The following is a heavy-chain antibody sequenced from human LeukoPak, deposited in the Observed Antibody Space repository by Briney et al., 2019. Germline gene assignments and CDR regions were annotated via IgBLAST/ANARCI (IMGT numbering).Heavy chain of an antibody. CDR1: GFTFSSYG. CDR2: IRYDGSNK. V-gene: IGHV3-30*02. CDR3: ARSLSGWFPYFDY. Sequence: GGSLRLSCAASGFTFSSYGMHWVRQAPGKGLEWVAFIRYDGSNKYYADSVKGRFTISRDNSKNTLYLQMNSLRAEDMAVYYCARSLSGWFPYFDYWGQGTLVTVSS. D-gene: IGHD6-19*01. J-gene: IGHJ4*02.